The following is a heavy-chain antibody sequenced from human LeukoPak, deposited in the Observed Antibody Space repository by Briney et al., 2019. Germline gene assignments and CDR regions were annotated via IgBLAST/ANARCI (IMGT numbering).Heavy chain of an antibody. Sequence: GGSLRLSCAASGFTFSSYWMHWVRQAPGKGLVWVSRIDSDGSSTSYADSVKGRFTISRDNAKNTLYLQMNSLRAEDTAVYYCARDKSGGSVTTSFDYWGQGTLVTVSS. J-gene: IGHJ4*02. V-gene: IGHV3-74*01. CDR3: ARDKSGGSVTTSFDY. CDR1: GFTFSSYW. D-gene: IGHD4-17*01. CDR2: IDSDGSST.